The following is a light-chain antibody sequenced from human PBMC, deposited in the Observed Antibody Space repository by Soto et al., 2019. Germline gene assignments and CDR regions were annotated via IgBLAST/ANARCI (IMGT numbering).Light chain of an antibody. J-gene: IGKJ1*01. CDR3: QQYNSYSPT. CDR2: DAS. Sequence: DIQMTQSPSTLSASVGDRVTSTCRASQSISSWLAWYQQKPGKAPKLLIYDASSLESGVPSRFSGSGSGTEFTLTISILQPDDFATYYCQQYNSYSPTFGQGNKVEIQ. V-gene: IGKV1-5*01. CDR1: QSISSW.